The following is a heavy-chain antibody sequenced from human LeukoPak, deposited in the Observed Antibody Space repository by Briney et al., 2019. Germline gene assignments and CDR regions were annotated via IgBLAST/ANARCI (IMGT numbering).Heavy chain of an antibody. V-gene: IGHV3-30*02. CDR1: GFTFSNYG. Sequence: GGSLRLSCTASGFTFSNYGFHWVRQAPGKGLEWVAFIQSDGSNKHYADSVKGRFTVSRDNSKNTLYLQMNSLRPEDTAVYYCTKGIATEDYRLLFWGQGALVTVSS. CDR3: TKGIATEDYRLLF. CDR2: IQSDGSNK. J-gene: IGHJ4*02. D-gene: IGHD3-16*02.